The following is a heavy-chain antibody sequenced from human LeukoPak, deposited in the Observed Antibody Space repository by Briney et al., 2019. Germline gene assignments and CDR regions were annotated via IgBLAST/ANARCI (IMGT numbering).Heavy chain of an antibody. V-gene: IGHV3-20*04. J-gene: IGHJ3*02. Sequence: PGGSLRLSCAASGFTFDDYGMSWVRQAPGKGLEWVSGINWNGGSTGYADSVKGRFTISRDNAKNSLYLQMNSLRAEDTALYYCVRAHLAAAGGVDAFDIWGQGTMVTVSS. CDR2: INWNGGST. CDR1: GFTFDDYG. D-gene: IGHD6-13*01. CDR3: VRAHLAAAGGVDAFDI.